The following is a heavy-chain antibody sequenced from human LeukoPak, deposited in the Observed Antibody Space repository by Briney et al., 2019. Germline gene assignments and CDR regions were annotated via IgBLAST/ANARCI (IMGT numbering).Heavy chain of an antibody. CDR1: GGSISSSSYY. CDR3: ARDDHDSAMVDY. D-gene: IGHD5-18*01. CDR2: IYYSGST. Sequence: SETLSLTCTVSGGSISSSSYYWGWIRQPPGKGLEWIGSIYYSGSTYYNPSLKSRVTISVDTSKNQFSLKLSSVTAADTAVYYCARDDHDSAMVDYWAREPWSPSPQ. V-gene: IGHV4-39*07. J-gene: IGHJ4*02.